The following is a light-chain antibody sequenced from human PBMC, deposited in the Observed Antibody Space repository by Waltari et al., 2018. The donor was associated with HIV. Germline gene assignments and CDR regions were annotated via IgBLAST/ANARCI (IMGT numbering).Light chain of an antibody. V-gene: IGLV1-44*01. CDR3: AAWDDSLNGYYV. J-gene: IGLJ1*01. CDR2: SNN. CDR1: SSNIGSNT. Sequence: QSVLTQPPSASGTPGQRVTISCSGSSSNIGSNTVNWYQQFPGMAPKLRIYSNNQRPSGVPDRFSGSKSGTSASLAISGLQSEDEGDYYCAAWDDSLNGYYVFGTGTKVTVL.